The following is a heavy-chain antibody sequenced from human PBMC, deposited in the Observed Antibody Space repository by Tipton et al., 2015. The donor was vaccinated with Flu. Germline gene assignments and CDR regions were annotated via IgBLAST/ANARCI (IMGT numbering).Heavy chain of an antibody. CDR3: AEKVQWLVPGYYYYYMDV. V-gene: IGHV1-8*01. Sequence: QLVQSGAEVKKPGASVKVSCKASGYTFTSYDINWVRQATGQGLEWMGWMNPNSGNTGYAQKFQGRVTMTRNTSISTAYMELSSLRSEDTAVYYCAEKVQWLVPGYYYYYMDVWGKGTTVTVS. D-gene: IGHD6-19*01. J-gene: IGHJ6*03. CDR2: MNPNSGNT. CDR1: GYTFTSYD.